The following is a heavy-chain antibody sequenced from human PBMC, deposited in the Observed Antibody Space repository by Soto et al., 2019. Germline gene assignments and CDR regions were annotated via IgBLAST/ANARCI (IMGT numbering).Heavy chain of an antibody. CDR3: ARAVTADSSGYYVPFYYFDY. J-gene: IGHJ4*02. CDR1: GYTFTSYD. V-gene: IGHV1-8*01. Sequence: QVQLVQSGAEVKKPGASVKVSCKASGYTFTSYDINWVRQATGQGLEWMGWMNPNSGNTGYAQKFQGRVTMTRNTSISTAYMELSSLRSEDTAVYYCARAVTADSSGYYVPFYYFDYWGQGTLVTVSS. D-gene: IGHD3-22*01. CDR2: MNPNSGNT.